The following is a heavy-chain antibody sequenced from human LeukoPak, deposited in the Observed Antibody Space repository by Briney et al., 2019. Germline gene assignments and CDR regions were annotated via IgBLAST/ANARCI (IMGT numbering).Heavy chain of an antibody. J-gene: IGHJ4*02. CDR3: ARNLVADY. CDR1: GGSISSSSYY. D-gene: IGHD2-15*01. CDR2: IYYSGST. V-gene: IGHV4-39*01. Sequence: SETLSLTCTVSGGSISSSSYYWGWIRQPPGKGLEWIGSIYYSGSTYYNPSLKSRVTISVDTSKNQFTLKLSSVTAADTAVYYCARNLVADYWGQGTLVTVSS.